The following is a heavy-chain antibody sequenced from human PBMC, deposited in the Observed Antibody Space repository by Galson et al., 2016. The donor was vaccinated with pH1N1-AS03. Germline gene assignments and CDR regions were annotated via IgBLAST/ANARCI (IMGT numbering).Heavy chain of an antibody. CDR1: GGSIMSTNW. J-gene: IGHJ4*02. CDR2: IYRTGST. V-gene: IGHV4-4*02. CDR3: ARVDLTFYSGSADSSYLDY. Sequence: SETLSLTCAVSGGSIMSTNWWGWVRQPPGKGLEWIGEIYRTGSTNYNPSLKSRVTMSIEKSKNQFSLRLSSVTAADTAIYYCARVDLTFYSGSADSSYLDYWGQGTLVTVSS. D-gene: IGHD3-10*01.